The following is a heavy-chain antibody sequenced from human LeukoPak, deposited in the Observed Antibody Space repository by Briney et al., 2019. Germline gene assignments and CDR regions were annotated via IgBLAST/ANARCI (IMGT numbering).Heavy chain of an antibody. CDR3: AKGRGAHCSSTSCFPNYYYGMDV. J-gene: IGHJ6*02. CDR2: ISGSGGST. D-gene: IGHD2-2*01. V-gene: IGHV3-23*01. CDR1: GFTFSSYA. Sequence: GGSLRLSCAASGFTFSSYAMSWVRQAPGKGLEWVSAISGSGGSTYYADSVKGRFTISRDNSKNTLYLQMNSLRAGDTAVYYCAKGRGAHCSSTSCFPNYYYGMDVWGQGTTVTVSS.